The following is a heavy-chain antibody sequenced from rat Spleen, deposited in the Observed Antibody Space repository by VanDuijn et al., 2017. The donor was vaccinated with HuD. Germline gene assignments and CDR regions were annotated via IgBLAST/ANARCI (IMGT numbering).Heavy chain of an antibody. CDR2: INYDGSRT. J-gene: IGHJ2*01. Sequence: EVQLVESGGGLVQPGRSLKLSCAASGFTLSDHFMAWVRQAPTKGLEWVATINYDGSRTYYRDSVRGRFTISRDNAKSTLYLQMNSLRSEDTATYYCARRHYGYTDYFDYWGQGVMVTVSS. D-gene: IGHD1-9*01. CDR1: GFTLSDHF. V-gene: IGHV5-29*01. CDR3: ARRHYGYTDYFDY.